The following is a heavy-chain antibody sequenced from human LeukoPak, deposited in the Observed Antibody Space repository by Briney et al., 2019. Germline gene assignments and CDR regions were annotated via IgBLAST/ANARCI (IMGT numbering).Heavy chain of an antibody. J-gene: IGHJ4*02. Sequence: ASVKVSCKASGYTFSSYDIISVRQASGQGLEWMGWMNPNSGHTGYAQKFQGRVTMTRSTSISTAYMELTSLTSEDSAVYYCARSIVGVRKRNDYWGQRTLVTVSS. CDR2: MNPNSGHT. V-gene: IGHV1-8*01. CDR1: GYTFSSYD. CDR3: ARSIVGVRKRNDY. D-gene: IGHD1-26*01.